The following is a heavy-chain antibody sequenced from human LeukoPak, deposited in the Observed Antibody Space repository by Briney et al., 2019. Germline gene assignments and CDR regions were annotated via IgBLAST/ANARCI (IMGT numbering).Heavy chain of an antibody. D-gene: IGHD6-19*01. J-gene: IGHJ4*02. CDR3: AKGGQSYSSGWTYFDY. CDR1: GFTFSGYG. Sequence: GGSLRLSCAASGFTFSGYGMHWVRQAPGKGLEWVAFISYDGSNKYYADSVKGRFTISRDNSKNTLYLQMNSLRAEDTAAYYCAKGGQSYSSGWTYFDYWGQGTLVTVSS. V-gene: IGHV3-30*18. CDR2: ISYDGSNK.